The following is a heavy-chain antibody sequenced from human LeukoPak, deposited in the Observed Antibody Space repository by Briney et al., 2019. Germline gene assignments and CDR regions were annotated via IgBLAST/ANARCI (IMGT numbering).Heavy chain of an antibody. V-gene: IGHV3-66*02. CDR1: GFTVSSNY. CDR3: ASKAAAPFYYYYYMDV. J-gene: IGHJ6*03. D-gene: IGHD6-13*01. CDR2: IYSGGST. Sequence: GGSLRLSCAASGFTVSSNYMSWVRRAPGKGLEWVSVIYSGGSTYYADSVKGRFTISRDNSKNTLYLQMNSLRAEDTAVYYCASKAAAPFYYYYYMDVWGKGTTVTVSS.